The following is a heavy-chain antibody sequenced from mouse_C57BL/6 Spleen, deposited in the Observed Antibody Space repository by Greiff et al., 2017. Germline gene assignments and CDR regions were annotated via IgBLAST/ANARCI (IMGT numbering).Heavy chain of an antibody. CDR3: ARRGIYYYEGYAMDY. CDR1: GYSFTGYY. V-gene: IGHV1-42*01. Sequence: VQLQQSGPELVKPGASVKISCKASGYSFTGYYMNWVKQSPEKSLEWIGEINPSTGGTTYNQKFKAKATLTVDKSSSTAYMQLKSLTSEDSAVXYCARRGIYYYEGYAMDYWGQGTSVTVSS. D-gene: IGHD1-1*01. J-gene: IGHJ4*01. CDR2: INPSTGGT.